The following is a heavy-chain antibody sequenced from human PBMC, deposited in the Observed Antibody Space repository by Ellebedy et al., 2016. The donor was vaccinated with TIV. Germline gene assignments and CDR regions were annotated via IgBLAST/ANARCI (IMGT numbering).Heavy chain of an antibody. Sequence: GGSLRLSXRGSGFNFGDYTMSWLRQVPGKGLEWIGFTRSKPYGGTTEYAASVKGRFTISRDDSKSIAYLQMNSLKAEDTAVYYCTRDLTTLAAAGTGIYYYTMDVWGQGTTVTVSS. D-gene: IGHD6-13*01. CDR1: GFNFGDYT. V-gene: IGHV3-49*03. CDR3: TRDLTTLAAAGTGIYYYTMDV. J-gene: IGHJ6*02. CDR2: TRSKPYGGTT.